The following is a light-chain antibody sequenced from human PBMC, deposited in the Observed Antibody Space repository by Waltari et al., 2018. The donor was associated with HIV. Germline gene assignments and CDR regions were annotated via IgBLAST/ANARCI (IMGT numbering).Light chain of an antibody. CDR1: QSVSDSF. Sequence: EIVLTQSPGTLSFSPGDRATLSCSASQSVSDSFLNCYQQNPGQAPRLLIDGASSSATGIPDRFRGSGSGTDFTLTISRLEPEDYAVYYCQVFGSSPRFTFGPGTRVEIK. J-gene: IGKJ3*01. CDR2: GAS. V-gene: IGKV3-20*01. CDR3: QVFGSSPRFT.